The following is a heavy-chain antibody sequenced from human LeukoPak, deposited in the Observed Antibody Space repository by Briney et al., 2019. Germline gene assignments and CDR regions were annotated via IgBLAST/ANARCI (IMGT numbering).Heavy chain of an antibody. D-gene: IGHD1-26*01. CDR1: GGSISSSSYY. J-gene: IGHJ4*02. V-gene: IGHV4-39*01. CDR2: IYYSGST. CDR3: ARRSVGFDY. Sequence: SQTLSLTCTVSGGSISSSSYYWGWIRQPPGKGLEWIGSIYYSGSTYYNPSLKSRVTISVDTSKNQFSLKLSSVTAADTAVYYCARRSVGFDYWGQGTLVTVSS.